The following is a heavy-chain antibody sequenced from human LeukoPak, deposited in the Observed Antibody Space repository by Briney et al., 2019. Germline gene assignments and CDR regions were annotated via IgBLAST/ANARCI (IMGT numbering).Heavy chain of an antibody. CDR1: GGSISSGSYY. CDR3: ARGDPGAFDI. Sequence: PSQTLSLTCTVSGGSISSGSYYWSWIRQPAGKGLEWIGRIYTSGSTNYNPSLKSRVTISVDTSKNQFSLKLSSVTAADTAVYYCARGDPGAFDIWGQGTMVTVSS. J-gene: IGHJ3*02. V-gene: IGHV4-61*02. CDR2: IYTSGST.